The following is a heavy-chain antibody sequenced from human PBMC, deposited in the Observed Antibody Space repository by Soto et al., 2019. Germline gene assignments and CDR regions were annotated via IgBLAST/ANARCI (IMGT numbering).Heavy chain of an antibody. CDR2: VSPENRNA. CDR3: EVTTGF. V-gene: IGHV1-8*01. CDR1: GYTFTEYD. D-gene: IGHD1-1*01. Sequence: QVQVVQSRAEVKKPGASVKVSCKTSGYTFTEYDLNWVRQAPGQGLEYMGWVSPENRNAGYAPQFRGRVSMTTDTSISTAYLELTNLTYEATAVYYCEVTTGFWGQGTMVTVSS. J-gene: IGHJ4*02.